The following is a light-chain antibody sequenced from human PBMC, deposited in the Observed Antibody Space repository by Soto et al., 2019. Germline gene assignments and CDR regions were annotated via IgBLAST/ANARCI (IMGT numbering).Light chain of an antibody. Sequence: DIQMPQSPSSLSASVGDRVTITCRASQGIGTWLAWYQQKSEKAPKSLIYAASSLESGVPSRFSGSASGTDFTRTISSLQPEDFATYYCQPYNTYPPTFGTGTKVDLK. J-gene: IGKJ3*01. V-gene: IGKV1D-16*01. CDR2: AAS. CDR3: QPYNTYPPT. CDR1: QGIGTW.